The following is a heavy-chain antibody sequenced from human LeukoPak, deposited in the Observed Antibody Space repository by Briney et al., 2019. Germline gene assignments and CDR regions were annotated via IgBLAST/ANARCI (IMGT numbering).Heavy chain of an antibody. CDR2: ISRSGDVT. CDR3: AKDRDDYGDFAFDY. V-gene: IGHV3-23*01. Sequence: PGGSLILACAASGFTFRSYSMNSVRQPPGVGLESVSGISRSGDVTYYADSVKGRFTISRDNSKNTLYLQIDGLRAEDTAIYYCAKDRDDYGDFAFDYWGQGTLVTVSS. D-gene: IGHD4-17*01. J-gene: IGHJ4*02. CDR1: GFTFRSYS.